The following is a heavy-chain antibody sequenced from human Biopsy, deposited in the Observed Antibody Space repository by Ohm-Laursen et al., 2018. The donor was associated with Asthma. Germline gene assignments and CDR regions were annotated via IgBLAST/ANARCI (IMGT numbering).Heavy chain of an antibody. D-gene: IGHD6-19*01. CDR2: ISYDGSSI. V-gene: IGHV3-30-3*01. J-gene: IGHJ4*02. CDR1: GFAVSRDY. Sequence: LSLTCAASGFAVSRDYMFWVRQAPGKGLEWVAVISYDGSSIYYADSVKGRFTISRDNSKNTLSLQMNSLTAEDTAVYYCAREGVAGTHIEDWGQGTLVTVSS. CDR3: AREGVAGTHIED.